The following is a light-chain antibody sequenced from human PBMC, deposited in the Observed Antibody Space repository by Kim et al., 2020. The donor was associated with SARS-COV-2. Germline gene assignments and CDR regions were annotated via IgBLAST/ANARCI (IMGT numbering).Light chain of an antibody. J-gene: IGLJ2*01. V-gene: IGLV1-51*01. CDR1: GCNIGSNY. CDR2: END. CDR3: GTWDSSLSALV. Sequence: GQNVTSSCAGGGCNIGSNYVSWYQKFPGTAPKLLIYENDKRPPGIPDRFSGSKSGTSATLGITGLRTGDEADYYCGTWDSSLSALVFGGGTQLTVL.